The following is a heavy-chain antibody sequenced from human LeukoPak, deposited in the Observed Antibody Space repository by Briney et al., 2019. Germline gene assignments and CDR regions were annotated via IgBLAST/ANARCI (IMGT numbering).Heavy chain of an antibody. CDR1: GFTFSSYW. Sequence: GGSLRLSCAASGFTFSSYWMSWVRQAPGKGLEWVANIKQDGSEKYYVDSVKGRFTISRDNAKNSLYLQMNSLRAEDTAVYYCAKDIGTYYYGSGSLDYWGQGTLVTVSS. D-gene: IGHD3-10*01. CDR2: IKQDGSEK. J-gene: IGHJ4*02. V-gene: IGHV3-7*01. CDR3: AKDIGTYYYGSGSLDY.